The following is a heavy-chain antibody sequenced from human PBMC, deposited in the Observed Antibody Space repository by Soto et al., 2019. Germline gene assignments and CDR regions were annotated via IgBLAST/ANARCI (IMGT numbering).Heavy chain of an antibody. J-gene: IGHJ4*02. V-gene: IGHV3-30*18. CDR3: AKDRYRRYYFDY. CDR2: ISYDGSNK. D-gene: IGHD5-18*01. CDR1: GFTFSSYG. Sequence: GGSLRLSCAASGFTFSSYGMHWVRQAPGKGLEWVAVISYDGSNKYYADSLKGRFTISRDNSKNTLYLQMNSLRAEDTAVYYCAKDRYRRYYFDYWGQGTLVT.